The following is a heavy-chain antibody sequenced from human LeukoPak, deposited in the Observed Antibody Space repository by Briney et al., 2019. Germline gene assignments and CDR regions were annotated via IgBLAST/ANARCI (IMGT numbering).Heavy chain of an antibody. D-gene: IGHD1-1*01. CDR1: GFTFSSYA. CDR3: AKSGYALPRLNS. CDR2: ISGSGGST. V-gene: IGHV3-23*01. J-gene: IGHJ4*02. Sequence: GGSLRLPCAASGFTFSSYAMSWVRQAPGKGLEWVSAISGSGGSTYYTDSVKGRFTISRDNSKNTLYLQMNSLRAEDTAVYYCAKSGYALPRLNSWGQGTLVTVSS.